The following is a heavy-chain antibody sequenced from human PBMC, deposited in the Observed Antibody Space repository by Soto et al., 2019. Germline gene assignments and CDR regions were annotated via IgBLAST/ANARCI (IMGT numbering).Heavy chain of an antibody. D-gene: IGHD3-3*01. V-gene: IGHV1-69*14. CDR2: IIPIFGTV. CDR1: GGTFASYS. Sequence: QVQLVQSGAEVKQPGSSVKVSCKASGGTFASYSITWVRQAPGQGLEWLGGIIPIFGTVKYAQKFQGRVTITEDKPTSTAYMELSSLRSDDTAVYYCSRGVGDDFWRGYPTTRLFDPWGQGTLVTVSS. J-gene: IGHJ5*02. CDR3: SRGVGDDFWRGYPTTRLFDP.